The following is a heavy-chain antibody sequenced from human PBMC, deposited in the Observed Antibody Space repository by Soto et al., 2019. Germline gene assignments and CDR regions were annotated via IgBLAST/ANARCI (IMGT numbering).Heavy chain of an antibody. D-gene: IGHD3-3*01. J-gene: IGHJ4*02. CDR3: ARGNYDFWSGYYKRYYFDY. CDR2: TYYRSKWYN. Sequence: SQTLSLTCAISGDSVSSNSAAWNWIRQSPSRSLEWLGRTYYRSKWYNDYAVSVKSRITINPDTSKNQFSLQLNSVTPEDTAVYYCARGNYDFWSGYYKRYYFDYWGQGTLVTVSS. V-gene: IGHV6-1*01. CDR1: GDSVSSNSAA.